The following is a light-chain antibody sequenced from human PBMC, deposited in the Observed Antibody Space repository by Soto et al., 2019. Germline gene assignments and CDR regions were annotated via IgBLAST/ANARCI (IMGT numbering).Light chain of an antibody. J-gene: IGKJ1*01. V-gene: IGKV3-20*01. CDR1: QSVSSSY. Sequence: EGLLIQSRTNRSLSPGGRATRSCKDSQSVSSSYLAWYQQKPGQAPRLLIYGASSRATGIPDRFSGSGSGTDFTLTISSLEPEDFAVYYCQQYGSSPRWTFGQGTKVDTK. CDR3: QQYGSSPRWT. CDR2: GAS.